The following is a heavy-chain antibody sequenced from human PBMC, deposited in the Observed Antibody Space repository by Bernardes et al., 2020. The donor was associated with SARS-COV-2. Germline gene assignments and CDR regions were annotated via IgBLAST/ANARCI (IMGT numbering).Heavy chain of an antibody. D-gene: IGHD3-3*01. CDR3: ARVYYDFWSGYAHRSSLFAY. CDR1: GFTFSDYY. Sequence: GGSLRLSCAASGFTFSDYYMSWIRQAPGKGLEWVSYISSSSSDTNYADSVKGRFTITRDNAKNSLYLQTHSLRAEDTAVYYCARVYYDFWSGYAHRSSLFAYWGQGTLVTVSS. CDR2: ISSSSSDT. V-gene: IGHV3-11*03. J-gene: IGHJ4*02.